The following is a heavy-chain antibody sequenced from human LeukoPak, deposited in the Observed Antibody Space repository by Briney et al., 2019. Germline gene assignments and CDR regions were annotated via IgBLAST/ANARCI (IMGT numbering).Heavy chain of an antibody. Sequence: SETLSLTCTVSGGSISNYYWSWIRQPPGKRLEWIGYVSYSGSSSSNPSLESRVTISVDMSKNQFSLTLSSVPASDTAVYYCARLQGRGDNFLDYWGQGTLVTVSS. CDR2: VSYSGSS. D-gene: IGHD1-20*01. CDR1: GGSISNYY. J-gene: IGHJ4*02. CDR3: ARLQGRGDNFLDY. V-gene: IGHV4-59*08.